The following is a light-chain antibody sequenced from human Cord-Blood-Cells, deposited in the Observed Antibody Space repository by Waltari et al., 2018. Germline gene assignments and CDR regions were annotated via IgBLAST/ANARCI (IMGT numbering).Light chain of an antibody. J-gene: IGLJ3*02. CDR2: KDS. CDR1: AFPKQY. Sequence: SSELPQPPSVSVSPGQTARITCSGDAFPKQYAYWYQQKPGQAPVLVIYKDSERPSGMPERFSGSSSGTTVTLTISGVQAEDEADYYCQSADSSGTYWVFGGGTKLTVL. V-gene: IGLV3-25*02. CDR3: QSADSSGTYWV.